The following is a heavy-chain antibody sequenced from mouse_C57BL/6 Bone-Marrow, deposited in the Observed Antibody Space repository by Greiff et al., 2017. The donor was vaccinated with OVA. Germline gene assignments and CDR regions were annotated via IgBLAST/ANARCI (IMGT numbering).Heavy chain of an antibody. J-gene: IGHJ1*03. D-gene: IGHD1-1*01. CDR2: ISSGSSTI. CDR3: ARQNYYGSTLWYFDV. V-gene: IGHV5-17*01. CDR1: GFTFSDYG. Sequence: EVHLVESGGGLVKPGGSLKLSCAASGFTFSDYGMHWVRQAPEKGLEWVAYISSGSSTIYYADTVKGRFTISRDNAKNTLFLQMTSLRSEDTAMYYCARQNYYGSTLWYFDVWGTGTTVTVSS.